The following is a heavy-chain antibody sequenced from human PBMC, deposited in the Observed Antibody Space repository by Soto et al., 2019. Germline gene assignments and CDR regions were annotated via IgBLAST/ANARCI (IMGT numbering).Heavy chain of an antibody. J-gene: IGHJ4*02. V-gene: IGHV3-33*01. CDR3: ARDPGDYYFDY. Sequence: GGSLRLSCAASDFTFGSYGMHWVRQAPGKGLEWVAIIWYDGSKKYYPDSVKGRFIISRDNSKNMVYLQMNSLRVEDTAVYYCARDPGDYYFDYWGQGTLVTVSS. CDR1: DFTFGSYG. CDR2: IWYDGSKK.